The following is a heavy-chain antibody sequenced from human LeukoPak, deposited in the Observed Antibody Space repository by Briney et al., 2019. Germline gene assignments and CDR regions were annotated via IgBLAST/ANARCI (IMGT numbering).Heavy chain of an antibody. J-gene: IGHJ4*02. D-gene: IGHD5-24*01. CDR3: ARVSKRDGYNLSY. Sequence: ASVKVSCKASGYTFTGYYMHWVRQAPGQGPEWMGWINPNSGGTNYAQKFQGRVTMTRDTSISTAYMELSRLRSDDTAVYYCARVSKRDGYNLSYWGQGTLVTVSS. CDR1: GYTFTGYY. CDR2: INPNSGGT. V-gene: IGHV1-2*02.